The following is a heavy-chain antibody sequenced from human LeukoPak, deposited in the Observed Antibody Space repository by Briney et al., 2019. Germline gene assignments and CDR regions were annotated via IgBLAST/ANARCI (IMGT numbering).Heavy chain of an antibody. V-gene: IGHV3-66*01. CDR2: IYSGGST. CDR1: EFSVGSNY. D-gene: IGHD5-12*01. Sequence: GGSLRLSCAASEFSVGSNYMTWVRHAPGKGLEWVSLIYSGGSTYYADSVKGRFTISRDNPKNTLYLQMNSLRAEDTAVYYCAGGPSGYHNTGGQGTLVTVSS. J-gene: IGHJ4*02. CDR3: AGGPSGYHNT.